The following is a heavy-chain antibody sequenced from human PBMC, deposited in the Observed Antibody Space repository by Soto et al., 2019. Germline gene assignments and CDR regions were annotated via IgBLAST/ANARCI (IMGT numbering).Heavy chain of an antibody. CDR1: GGTFNTYA. Sequence: QVQLVQSGAEMKKPGSSVKVSCQSSGGTFNTYAMNWVRQAPGQGPEWMGDISPMFGAANYAPKFQGRVTFTADESTGTSYMQLSSLTSADTSLYFCAREVQVHTPAFVYWGQGTLVTVSS. V-gene: IGHV1-69*19. CDR2: ISPMFGAA. D-gene: IGHD3-10*01. CDR3: AREVQVHTPAFVY. J-gene: IGHJ4*02.